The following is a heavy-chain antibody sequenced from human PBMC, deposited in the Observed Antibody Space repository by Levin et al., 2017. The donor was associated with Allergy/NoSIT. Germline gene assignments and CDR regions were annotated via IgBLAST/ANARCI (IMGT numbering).Heavy chain of an antibody. D-gene: IGHD3-10*01. CDR1: GFTVSSYE. CDR2: ISSSGSII. V-gene: IGHV3-48*03. Sequence: GGSLRLSCAASGFTVSSYEMNWVRQAPGKGLEWVSYISSSGSIIYYADSVKGRFTISRDNAENSLYLQMKSLRAEDTAVYYCARLYGSGNYAYFDYWGQGTLVTVSS. J-gene: IGHJ4*02. CDR3: ARLYGSGNYAYFDY.